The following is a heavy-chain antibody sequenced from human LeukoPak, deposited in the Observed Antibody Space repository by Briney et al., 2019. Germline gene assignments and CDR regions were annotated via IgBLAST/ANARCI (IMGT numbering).Heavy chain of an antibody. CDR1: GFTFSNYW. D-gene: IGHD2-21*02. V-gene: IGHV3-7*01. Sequence: PGGSLRLSCAASGFTFSNYWMSWVRRAPGKGPEWVANIKQDESKTYYVDSVKGRFTISRDNAKNSLFLQMNSLRAKDTAVYYCARDASLYCAGDTCYWAFDHWGQGTLVTISS. CDR2: IKQDESKT. CDR3: ARDASLYCAGDTCYWAFDH. J-gene: IGHJ4*02.